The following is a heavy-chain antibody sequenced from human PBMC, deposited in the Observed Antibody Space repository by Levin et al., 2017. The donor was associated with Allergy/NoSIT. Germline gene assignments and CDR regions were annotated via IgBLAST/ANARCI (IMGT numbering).Heavy chain of an antibody. CDR1: GASISDSY. D-gene: IGHD1/OR15-1a*01. V-gene: IGHV4-59*01. Sequence: GSLRLSCTVSGASISDSYWSWLRQPPGKGLEWIANIYYGGSTKYSPSLMSRVTISLDTSKNQFSLKLNSVTAADTAVYYCARGYSWNMGLFDYWGPGTLVTVSS. J-gene: IGHJ4*01. CDR2: IYYGGST. CDR3: ARGYSWNMGLFDY.